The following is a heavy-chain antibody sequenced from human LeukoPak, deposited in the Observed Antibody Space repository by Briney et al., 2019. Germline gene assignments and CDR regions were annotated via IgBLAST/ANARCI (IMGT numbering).Heavy chain of an antibody. D-gene: IGHD5-18*01. V-gene: IGHV1-18*01. CDR2: ISAYNGNT. CDR3: ARDLGVDTTLIFFDY. J-gene: IGHJ4*02. CDR1: GYSFTSFG. Sequence: ASVKVSCKASGYSFTSFGVSWVRQAPGQGPEWKGWISAYNGNTNYAQNLQGRVTMTTDISTSTAYMELRSLRSDDTAVYFCARDLGVDTTLIFFDYWGQGTLVTVSS.